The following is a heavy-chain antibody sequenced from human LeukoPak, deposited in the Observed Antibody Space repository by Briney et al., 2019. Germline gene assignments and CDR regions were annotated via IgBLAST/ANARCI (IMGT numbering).Heavy chain of an antibody. CDR2: IYYSGST. Sequence: PSETLSLTCTVSGGSISSSSYYWGWIRQPPGKGLEWIGSIYYSGSTYYNPSLKSRVTISVDTSKNQFSLKLSSVTAADTAVYYCARPDSTSPASPFDYWGQGTLVTVSS. D-gene: IGHD2-2*01. J-gene: IGHJ4*02. CDR1: GGSISSSSYY. V-gene: IGHV4-39*01. CDR3: ARPDSTSPASPFDY.